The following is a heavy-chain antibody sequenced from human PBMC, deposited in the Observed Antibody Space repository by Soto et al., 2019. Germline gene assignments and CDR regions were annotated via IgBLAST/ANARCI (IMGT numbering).Heavy chain of an antibody. CDR3: VKAVCLLDFYY. V-gene: IGHV3-23*01. J-gene: IGHJ4*02. CDR1: DFTFSSSA. Sequence: PGVGLRLSCSASDFTFSSSAMTLVRQAPGKGLEWISTISCTGTNTYYADSVKGRFTISRDNSKNTLYLQMDSLRTEDTAVYYGVKAVCLLDFYYWGQGTMVTVPS. D-gene: IGHD2-8*01. CDR2: ISCTGTNT.